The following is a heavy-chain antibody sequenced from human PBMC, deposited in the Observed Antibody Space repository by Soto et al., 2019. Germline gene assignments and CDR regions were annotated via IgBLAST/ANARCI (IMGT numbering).Heavy chain of an antibody. CDR3: ARGTHSYSGSHELDA. J-gene: IGHJ5*02. Sequence: EVQLVESGGRLVQRGGSLRLSCSGSGFIFGDHVMDWVRQAPGKGLEWVAGISGSGNSPFFRASVKGRFTISRDNSKNTVYLEMNNLSDQHSAMYFCARGTHSYSGSHELDAWGLGTLVTVSS. D-gene: IGHD1-26*01. CDR1: GFIFGDHV. V-gene: IGHV3-23*04. CDR2: ISGSGNSP.